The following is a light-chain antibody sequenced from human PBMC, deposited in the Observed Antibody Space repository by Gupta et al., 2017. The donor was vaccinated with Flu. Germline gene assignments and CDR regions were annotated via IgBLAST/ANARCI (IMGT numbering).Light chain of an antibody. J-gene: IGKJ2*01. CDR1: QNIGIS. V-gene: IGKV1-39*01. Sequence: SSLSASIGDTVSIACRASQNIGISLIWYQQKPAKAPQLIIYAASTLQPGVPSRFSDSGSGTDFTLTITGLQPEDFAGYHGQQTYSHPRDTFGQGTKLEIK. CDR3: QQTYSHPRDT. CDR2: AAS.